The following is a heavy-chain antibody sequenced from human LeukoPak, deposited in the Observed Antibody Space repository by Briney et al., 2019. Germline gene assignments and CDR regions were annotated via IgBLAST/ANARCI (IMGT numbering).Heavy chain of an antibody. CDR2: IIPILGIA. Sequence: ASVKVSCKASGGTFSSYAISWVRQAPGQGLEWMGRIIPILGIANYAQKFQGRVPITADKSTSTAYMERSSLRSEDTAVYYCARDPGGDSSGYSPSYYYYYYGMDVWGQGTTVTVSS. J-gene: IGHJ6*02. CDR3: ARDPGGDSSGYSPSYYYYYYGMDV. D-gene: IGHD3-22*01. V-gene: IGHV1-69*04. CDR1: GGTFSSYA.